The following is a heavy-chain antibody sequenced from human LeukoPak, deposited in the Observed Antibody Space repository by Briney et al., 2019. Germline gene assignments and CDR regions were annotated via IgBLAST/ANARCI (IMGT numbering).Heavy chain of an antibody. J-gene: IGHJ4*02. V-gene: IGHV3-33*01. D-gene: IGHD2-2*02. CDR2: IWYDGSNK. CDR3: ARTHCTSTSCYRTDY. Sequence: GGSLRLSCAASGFTFSSYGMHWVRQAPGKGLEWVAVIWYDGSNKYYADSVKGRFTISRDNSKNTLYLQMNSLRAEDTAVYFCARTHCTSTSCYRTDYWGQGTLVTVSS. CDR1: GFTFSSYG.